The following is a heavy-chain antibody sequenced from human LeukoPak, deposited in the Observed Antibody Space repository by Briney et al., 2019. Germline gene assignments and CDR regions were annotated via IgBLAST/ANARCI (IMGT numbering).Heavy chain of an antibody. D-gene: IGHD1-26*01. J-gene: IGHJ4*02. V-gene: IGHV4-59*08. CDR2: IYYSGST. CDR1: GGSISSYY. Sequence: PSETLSLTCTVSGGSISSYYWSWLRQPPGKGLEWIGYIYYSGSTNYNPSLKSRVTISVDTSKNQFSLKLSSVTAADTAVYYCASVSPGATVDYWGQGTLVTVSS. CDR3: ASVSPGATVDY.